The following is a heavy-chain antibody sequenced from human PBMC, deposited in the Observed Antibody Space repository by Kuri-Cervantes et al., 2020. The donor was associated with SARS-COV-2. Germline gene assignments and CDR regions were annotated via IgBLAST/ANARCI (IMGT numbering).Heavy chain of an antibody. CDR1: GGSISSSHW. CDR3: ARVPGYYYYYYGMDV. J-gene: IGHJ6*02. CDR2: IHQSGNT. D-gene: IGHD3-10*01. V-gene: IGHV4-4*02. Sequence: SCAVSGGSISSSHWWSWVRQPPGKGLEWIGEIHQSGNTNYNPSLKSRVTISVDTSKNQFSLKLSSVTAADTAVDYCARVPGYYYYYYGMDVWGQGTTVTVSS.